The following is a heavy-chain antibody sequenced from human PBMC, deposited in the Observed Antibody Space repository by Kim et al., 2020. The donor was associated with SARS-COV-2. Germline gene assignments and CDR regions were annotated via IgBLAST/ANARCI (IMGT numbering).Heavy chain of an antibody. CDR2: ISSSSSNI. J-gene: IGHJ3*01. V-gene: IGHV3-48*02. CDR3: ARERTLDL. Sequence: GGSLRLSCAASGFTFSSYSMHWVRQAPGKGLEWVSSISSSSSNIYYADSVKGRFTISRDSAKNSLYLQMNSLSDDDTAVYYCARERTLDLWGQGTMVTVS. CDR1: GFTFSSYS.